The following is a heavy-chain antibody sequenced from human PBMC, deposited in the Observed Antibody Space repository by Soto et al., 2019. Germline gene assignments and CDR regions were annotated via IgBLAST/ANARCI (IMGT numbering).Heavy chain of an antibody. V-gene: IGHV1-69*01. CDR2: IIPIFGTV. CDR3: VFYYDSSGYYDAFDI. J-gene: IGHJ3*02. D-gene: IGHD3-22*01. CDR1: GGTFSSHA. Sequence: QVQLVQSGAEVKKPGSSVKVSCKASGGTFSSHAISWVRQAPGQGLEWMGGIIPIFGTVDYEQNFQSRVTITADESTTTAYMELSSLRSEDTAVYYCVFYYDSSGYYDAFDIWGQGTMVTVSS.